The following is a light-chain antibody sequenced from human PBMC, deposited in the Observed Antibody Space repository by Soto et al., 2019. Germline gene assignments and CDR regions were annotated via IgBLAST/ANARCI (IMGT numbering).Light chain of an antibody. V-gene: IGLV2-8*01. CDR2: EVN. CDR1: SSDVGGYNY. J-gene: IGLJ1*01. Sequence: QSALTQPPSASGSPGQSVTISCTGTSSDVGGYNYVSWYQQHPGKAPKLMIYEVNKRPSGVPDRFSGSKSGNTASLTVSGLQAEDEADYYCSSYAGNNNLYVFGTGTKLTVL. CDR3: SSYAGNNNLYV.